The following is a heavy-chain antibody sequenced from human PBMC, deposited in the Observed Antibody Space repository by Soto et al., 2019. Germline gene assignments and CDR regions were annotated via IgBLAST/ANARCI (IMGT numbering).Heavy chain of an antibody. CDR1: GGTFSSYA. CDR2: IIPIFGTA. CDR3: ASGVYYDSSGYPPYWYFDL. J-gene: IGHJ2*01. Sequence: QVQLVQSGAEVKKPGSSVKVSCKASGGTFSSYAISWVRQAPGQGLEWMGGIIPIFGTANYAQKFQGRVTITADDSTSTDYMELSSLRSEDTAVYYCASGVYYDSSGYPPYWYFDLWGRGTLVTVSS. V-gene: IGHV1-69*01. D-gene: IGHD3-22*01.